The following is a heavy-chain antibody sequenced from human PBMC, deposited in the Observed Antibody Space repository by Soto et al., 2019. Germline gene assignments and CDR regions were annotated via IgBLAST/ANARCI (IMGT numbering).Heavy chain of an antibody. Sequence: SETLSLTCTVSGGSINKNYWGWIRQPPGKGLKCLGYISYSGSTNYNPSLKSRVTMSIDTSKNQFSLKLNSVTAADTAVYYCARGFSIDWYTYYFDYWGQGPLVTVSS. D-gene: IGHD3-3*02. J-gene: IGHJ4*02. V-gene: IGHV4-59*08. CDR1: GGSINKNY. CDR2: ISYSGST. CDR3: ARGFSIDWYTYYFDY.